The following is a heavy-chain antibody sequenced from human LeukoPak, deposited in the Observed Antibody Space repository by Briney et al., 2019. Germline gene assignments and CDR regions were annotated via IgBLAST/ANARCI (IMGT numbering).Heavy chain of an antibody. CDR2: ISGSGDTT. Sequence: PGGSLRLSCAASGFTFSSYAMTWVRQAPGKGLEWVSVISGSGDTTYYAHSVKGRFTISRDNSKNTLDLQMNRLRAEDTAVYYCEKDGGGVGTYDYWGQGTLVTVSS. V-gene: IGHV3-23*01. CDR3: EKDGGGVGTYDY. CDR1: GFTFSSYA. D-gene: IGHD1-26*01. J-gene: IGHJ4*02.